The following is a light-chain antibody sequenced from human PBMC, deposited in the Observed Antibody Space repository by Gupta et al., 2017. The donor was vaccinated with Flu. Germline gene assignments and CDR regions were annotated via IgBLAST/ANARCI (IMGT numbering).Light chain of an antibody. CDR2: AAS. V-gene: IGKV1-12*01. CDR1: QDIGNW. J-gene: IGKJ1*01. CDR3: QQANSFPPT. Sequence: PSFVSASLGARVTITCRASQDIGNWLAWYQQKPGKAPKLLIYAASNLQSEVPSRFSGSGSGTDFTLTISSLQPEDFATYYCQQANSFPPTFGQGTKVEIK.